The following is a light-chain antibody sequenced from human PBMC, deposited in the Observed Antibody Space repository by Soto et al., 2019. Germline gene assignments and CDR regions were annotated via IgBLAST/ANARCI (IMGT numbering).Light chain of an antibody. V-gene: IGKV1-9*01. CDR2: AAS. Sequence: IQLTQAPSFLSASAGDRVTITCRASQVISSYLAWYQQKPGRAPKLLIYAASTLQSGVPSRFSGSGSGTEFTLTITSLQPEDFATYYCQQPNSFPITFGQGTRLEI. CDR1: QVISSY. J-gene: IGKJ5*01. CDR3: QQPNSFPIT.